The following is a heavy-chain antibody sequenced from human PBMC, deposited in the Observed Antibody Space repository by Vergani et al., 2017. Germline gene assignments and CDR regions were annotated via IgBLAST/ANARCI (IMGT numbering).Heavy chain of an antibody. CDR1: GYTFTSYY. CDR3: ARELWDYYDSSGYSKADAFDI. D-gene: IGHD3-22*01. CDR2: INPSGGST. V-gene: IGHV1-46*03. J-gene: IGHJ3*02. Sequence: QVQLVQSGAEVKKPGASVKVSCKASGYTFTSYYMHWVRQAPGQGLEWMGIINPSGGSTSYAQKFQGRVTMTRDTSTSTVYMELSSLRSEDTAVYYCARELWDYYDSSGYSKADAFDIWGQGTMVTVSS.